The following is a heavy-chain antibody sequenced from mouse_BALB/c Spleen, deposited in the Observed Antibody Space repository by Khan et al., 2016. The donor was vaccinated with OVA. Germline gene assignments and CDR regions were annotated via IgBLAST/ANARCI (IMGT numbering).Heavy chain of an antibody. Sequence: VQLKESGPGLVKPSQSLSLTCTVTGYSITSGYAWNWIRQFPGNKLEWMGYISYRGVTSYTPSLKSRISITRDTSKNQFFLQLNSVTTEDTATYYSARGNYYGYYFDYWGQGTTLTVSS. CDR3: ARGNYYGYYFDY. V-gene: IGHV3-2*02. J-gene: IGHJ2*01. CDR1: GYSITSGYA. CDR2: ISYRGVT. D-gene: IGHD1-1*01.